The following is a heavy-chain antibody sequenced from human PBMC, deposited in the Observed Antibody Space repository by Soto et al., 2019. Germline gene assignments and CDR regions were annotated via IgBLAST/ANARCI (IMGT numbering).Heavy chain of an antibody. CDR3: AKERYGDYHFDY. CDR2: ISYDGSNK. D-gene: IGHD4-17*01. V-gene: IGHV3-30*18. CDR1: GFTFSGYG. Sequence: GGSLRLSCAASGFTFSGYGMHWVRQAPGKGLEWVAVISYDGSNKYYADSVRGRFTISRDNSKNTLYLQMNSLRAEDTAVYYCAKERYGDYHFDYWGQGTLVTVSS. J-gene: IGHJ4*02.